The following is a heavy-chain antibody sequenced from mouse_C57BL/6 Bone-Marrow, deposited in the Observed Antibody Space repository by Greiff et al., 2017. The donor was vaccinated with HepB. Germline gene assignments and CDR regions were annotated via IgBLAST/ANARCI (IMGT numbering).Heavy chain of an antibody. CDR2: IRLKSDNYAT. J-gene: IGHJ2*01. Sequence: DVMLVESGGGLVQPGGSMKLSCVASGFTFSNYWMNWVRQSPEKGLEWVAQIRLKSDNYATHYAESVKGRFTISRDDSKSSVYLQMNNLRAEDTGIYYCTGDGTGYFDYWGQGTTLTVSS. CDR3: TGDGTGYFDY. D-gene: IGHD3-3*01. V-gene: IGHV6-3*01. CDR1: GFTFSNYW.